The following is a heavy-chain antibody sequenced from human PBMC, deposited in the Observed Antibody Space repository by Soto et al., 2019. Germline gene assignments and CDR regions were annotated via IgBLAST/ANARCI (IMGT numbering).Heavy chain of an antibody. J-gene: IGHJ6*02. CDR2: TIPMFGTT. D-gene: IGHD3-22*01. CDR1: GGTFNNYA. V-gene: IGHV1-69*05. CDR3: TRCGMRYHSIGYYLGIDGMDV. Sequence: QVQLVQSGAEVKKPESSVRVSCKASGGTFNNYAITWVRQAPGQGLEWLGGTIPMFGTTNYAEKFQGRVTXTXAXSXXTAYMELSSLRSEDTAIYYCTRCGMRYHSIGYYLGIDGMDVWGQGTTVIVSS.